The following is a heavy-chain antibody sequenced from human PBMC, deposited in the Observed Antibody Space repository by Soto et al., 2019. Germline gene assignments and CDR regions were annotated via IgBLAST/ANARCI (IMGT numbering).Heavy chain of an antibody. CDR3: AKGSVAGRHYFDY. J-gene: IGHJ4*02. Sequence: GGSLRLSCSASGFTFRSYAMSWVRQAPGKGLEWVSGISGSGSSTYYADSVKGRFTISRDNSKNTLYLQVNSLSAEDTAVYYCAKGSVAGRHYFDYWGQGTPVTVSS. CDR1: GFTFRSYA. D-gene: IGHD6-19*01. CDR2: ISGSGSST. V-gene: IGHV3-23*01.